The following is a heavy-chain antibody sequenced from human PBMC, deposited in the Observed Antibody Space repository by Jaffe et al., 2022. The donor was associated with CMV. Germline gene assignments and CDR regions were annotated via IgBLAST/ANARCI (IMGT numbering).Heavy chain of an antibody. CDR2: IYHSGIT. V-gene: IGHV4-31*03. D-gene: IGHD1-1*01. J-gene: IGHJ6*02. CDR3: ARDSRVGGKYYGMDV. CDR1: GGSISGDYYY. Sequence: QVQLQESGPGLVQPSQTLSLTCTVSGGSISGDYYYWSWIRQHPGKGLEWIGNIYHSGITHDNPSLKSRLTISIDTSKNQFSLQLSSVTVADTAVYYCARDSRVGGKYYGMDVWGQGTTVTVSS.